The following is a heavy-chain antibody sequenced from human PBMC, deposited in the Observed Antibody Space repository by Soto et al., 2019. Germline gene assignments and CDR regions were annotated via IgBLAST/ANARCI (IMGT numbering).Heavy chain of an antibody. D-gene: IGHD1-1*01. CDR1: GFTFSSYA. V-gene: IGHV3-30-3*01. J-gene: IGHJ4*02. Sequence: GGSLRLSCAASGFTFSSYAIHWVRQAPGKGLEWVAVISYDGSNKYYADSVKGRFTISRDNSKNTLYLQMNSLRAEDTAVYYCVGVPRLNDWPAVDWGQGTLVTVSS. CDR3: VGVPRLNDWPAVD. CDR2: ISYDGSNK.